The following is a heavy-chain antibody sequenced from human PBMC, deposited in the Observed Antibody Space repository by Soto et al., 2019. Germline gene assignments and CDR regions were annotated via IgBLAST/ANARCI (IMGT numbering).Heavy chain of an antibody. Sequence: PGGSLKLSCAASGFTFSSYSMAWVRQAPGKGLEWVSAINGSGGSTYYADSVKGRVTISRDNSKTTVYLQMNSLRASDTAVYYWAKALVAVGYWGQGTLVTVSS. J-gene: IGHJ4*02. CDR1: GFTFSSYS. D-gene: IGHD6-19*01. CDR3: AKALVAVGY. CDR2: INGSGGST. V-gene: IGHV3-23*01.